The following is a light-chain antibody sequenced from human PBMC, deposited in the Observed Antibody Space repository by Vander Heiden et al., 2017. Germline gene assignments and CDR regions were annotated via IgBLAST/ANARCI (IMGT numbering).Light chain of an antibody. Sequence: DIQMTQFPSSLSASVGDRVTLACRASQTINNYLNWYQQKPGKAPTLLIYAASSLQSEVPSRFSSSGSGTDFSLTISSLQREDFATYYCQQSYSMPYTFGQGTKLEIK. J-gene: IGKJ2*01. CDR2: AAS. CDR1: QTINNY. V-gene: IGKV1-39*01. CDR3: QQSYSMPYT.